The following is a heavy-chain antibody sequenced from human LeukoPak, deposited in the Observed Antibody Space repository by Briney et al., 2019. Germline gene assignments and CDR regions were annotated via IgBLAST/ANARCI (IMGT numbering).Heavy chain of an antibody. V-gene: IGHV1-2*02. CDR2: INPNSGGT. J-gene: IGHJ5*02. D-gene: IGHD2-2*01. Sequence: ASVKVSCKASGYTFTGYYMHWVRQAPGQGLEWMGWINPNSGGTNYAQKFQGRVTMTRDTSISTAYMELSRLRSDDTAVYYCAREAVVVPGRCNWFDPWGQGTLVTVSS. CDR3: AREAVVVPGRCNWFDP. CDR1: GYTFTGYY.